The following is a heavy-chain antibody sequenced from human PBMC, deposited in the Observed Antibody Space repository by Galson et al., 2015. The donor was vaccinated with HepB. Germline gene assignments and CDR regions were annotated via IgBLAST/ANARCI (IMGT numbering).Heavy chain of an antibody. CDR3: ARRGYYDILTGYSTAEYFQH. Sequence: QSGAEVKKPGESLKISCKGSGYNSPSYWLGWVRQMPGKGLEWMGIIYPGDSAIRYSPSFQGQVTISADKSISTAYLQWSSLKASDTAMYYCARRGYYDILTGYSTAEYFQHWGQGTLVTVSS. J-gene: IGHJ1*01. V-gene: IGHV5-51*01. D-gene: IGHD3-9*01. CDR1: GYNSPSYW. CDR2: IYPGDSAI.